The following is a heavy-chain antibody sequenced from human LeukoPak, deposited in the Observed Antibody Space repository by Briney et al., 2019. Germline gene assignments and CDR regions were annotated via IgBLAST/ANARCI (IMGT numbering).Heavy chain of an antibody. CDR1: GFTLSTDS. CDR2: INSGGTT. Sequence: QAGGSLRLSCAASGFTLSTDSMSWVRQPPGKGLEWVSVINSGGTTYYADSVKGRFTISRDNSKNTLYLEMSSLRAEDTAVYYCASSGGWYIESDYWGHGTLVTVSS. CDR3: ASSGGWYIESDY. J-gene: IGHJ4*01. V-gene: IGHV3-53*01. D-gene: IGHD6-19*01.